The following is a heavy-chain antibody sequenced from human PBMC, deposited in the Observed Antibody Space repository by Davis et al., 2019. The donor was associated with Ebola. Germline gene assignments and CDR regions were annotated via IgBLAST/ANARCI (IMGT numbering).Heavy chain of an antibody. CDR2: ISAYNGNT. D-gene: IGHD3-22*01. CDR1: GYTFTSYG. V-gene: IGHV1-18*01. CDR3: ARAPYYYDSSAYAPDY. Sequence: ASVKVSCKASGYTFTSYGISWVRQAPGQGLEWMGWISAYNGNTNYEQKLQSRVTMTTDTSTSTAYMELRSLGSDDTAVYYCARAPYYYDSSAYAPDYWGQGTLVTVSS. J-gene: IGHJ4*02.